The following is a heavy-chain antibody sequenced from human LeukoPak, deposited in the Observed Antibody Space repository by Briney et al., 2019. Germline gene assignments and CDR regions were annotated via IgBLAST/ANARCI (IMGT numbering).Heavy chain of an antibody. Sequence: GESLKISCKGSGYSFTSYWIGWVRQMPGKGLEWMGIIYPGDSDTRYSPSFQGQVTISADKSISTAYLQWSSLKASDTAMYYCATLRYCSGGSCYGGFDYWGQGTLVTVSS. D-gene: IGHD2-15*01. CDR3: ATLRYCSGGSCYGGFDY. CDR2: IYPGDSDT. J-gene: IGHJ4*02. CDR1: GYSFTSYW. V-gene: IGHV5-51*01.